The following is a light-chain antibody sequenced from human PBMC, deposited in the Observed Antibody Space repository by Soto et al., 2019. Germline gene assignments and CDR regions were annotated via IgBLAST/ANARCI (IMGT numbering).Light chain of an antibody. J-gene: IGKJ1*01. V-gene: IGKV3-20*01. CDR1: QSVSSSN. CDR3: QQYLTSPKT. Sequence: DIVLTQSPCTFSFSPLERSTLSCRASQSVSSSNLAWYQQKPAQAPRLLIYAASRRAPGIPERFSGSGSGTDFTLTISRLEPEDFAVYYCQQYLTSPKTFGQGTKVDIK. CDR2: AAS.